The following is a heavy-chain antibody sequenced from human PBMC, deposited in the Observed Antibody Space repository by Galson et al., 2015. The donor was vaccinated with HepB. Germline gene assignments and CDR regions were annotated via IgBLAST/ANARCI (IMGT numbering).Heavy chain of an antibody. V-gene: IGHV3-23*01. CDR1: GFTFRYYA. CDR2: ITPSGDMS. Sequence: SLRLSCAASGFTFRYYAMSWVRQAPGKGLEWVSGITPSGDMSFSADSVRGRVTISRDNSKNTLSLQMNSLRVEDTAVYYCAKFQPRYNSGWYSSPWGEVDAWGQGTLVTVSS. CDR3: AKFQPRYNSGWYSSPWGEVDA. D-gene: IGHD6-19*01. J-gene: IGHJ5*02.